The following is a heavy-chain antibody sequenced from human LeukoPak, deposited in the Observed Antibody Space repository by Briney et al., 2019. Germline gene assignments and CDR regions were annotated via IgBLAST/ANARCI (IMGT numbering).Heavy chain of an antibody. V-gene: IGHV4-59*08. J-gene: IGHJ4*02. CDR1: GESLNYYY. CDR3: ARHVDTAMVGGFDF. D-gene: IGHD5-18*01. Sequence: SETLSLTCAVYGESLNYYYWSWIRQPPGKGLEWIGYIYYSGNTNYNPSLKSRVTISTDTSKNQFSLKLSSVTAADTAVYYCARHVDTAMVGGFDFWGQGTLVTVSS. CDR2: IYYSGNT.